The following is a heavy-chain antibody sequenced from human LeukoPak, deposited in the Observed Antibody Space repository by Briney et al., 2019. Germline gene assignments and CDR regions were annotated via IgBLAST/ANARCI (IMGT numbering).Heavy chain of an antibody. CDR1: GFTFSSYE. Sequence: QPGGSLRLSCAASGFTFSSYEMNWVRQAPGKGLEWVSCISSSGSTIYYADSVKGRFTISRDNSKNTLYLQMKSLRAEDTAVYYCADGVGAIDYWGQGTLVTVSS. CDR2: ISSSGSTI. CDR3: ADGVGAIDY. D-gene: IGHD1-26*01. V-gene: IGHV3-48*03. J-gene: IGHJ4*02.